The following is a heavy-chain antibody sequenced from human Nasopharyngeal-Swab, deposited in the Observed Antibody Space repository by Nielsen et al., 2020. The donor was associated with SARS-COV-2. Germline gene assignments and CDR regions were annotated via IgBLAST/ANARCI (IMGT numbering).Heavy chain of an antibody. Sequence: ASVKVSCKVSGYTLTELSMHWVRQAPGQGLEWMGWISAYNGNTNYAQKLQGRVTMTTDTSTSTAYMELRSLRSDDTAVYYCASNPLYCSSTSCYHDAFDIWGQGTMVTVSS. CDR3: ASNPLYCSSTSCYHDAFDI. CDR1: GYTLTELS. CDR2: ISAYNGNT. V-gene: IGHV1-18*01. J-gene: IGHJ3*02. D-gene: IGHD2-2*01.